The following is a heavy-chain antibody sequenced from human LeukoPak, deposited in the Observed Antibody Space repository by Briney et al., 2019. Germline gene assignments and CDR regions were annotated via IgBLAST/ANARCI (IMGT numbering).Heavy chain of an antibody. CDR2: IYYSGST. CDR1: GGSISSYY. D-gene: IGHD5-12*01. Sequence: PSETLSLTCTVSGGSISSYYWSWIRQPPGKGLEWIGYIYYSGSTNYNPSLKSRVTISVDTSKNQFSLKLSSVTAADTAVYYCARGYRLRQSYNWFDPWGQGTLVTVSS. V-gene: IGHV4-59*12. J-gene: IGHJ5*02. CDR3: ARGYRLRQSYNWFDP.